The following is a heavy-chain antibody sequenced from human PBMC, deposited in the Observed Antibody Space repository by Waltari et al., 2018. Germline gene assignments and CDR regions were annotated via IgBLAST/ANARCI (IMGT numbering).Heavy chain of an antibody. Sequence: EVQLVESGGGLVQPGGSLRLSCAASGFTFSSYSMNWVRQAPGKGLEWVSYISSSSSTIYYADSVKGRFTISRDNSKNTLYLQMNSLRAEDTAVYYCARGPATYYYYGMDVWGQGTTVTVSS. CDR1: GFTFSSYS. D-gene: IGHD2-15*01. CDR3: ARGPATYYYYGMDV. J-gene: IGHJ6*02. V-gene: IGHV3-48*01. CDR2: ISSSSSTI.